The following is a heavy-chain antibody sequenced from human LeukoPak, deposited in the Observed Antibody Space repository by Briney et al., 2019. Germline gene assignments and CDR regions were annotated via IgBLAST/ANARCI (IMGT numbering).Heavy chain of an antibody. Sequence: PGGSLRLSCAASGFTFSGSGMSWVRQAPGKGLEWVAQVNQDGSEAHYADSVKARFTISRDNAKSSVSLQMNSLRAEDTAVYYCVRDGGVSGYDLLDYWGQGTLVTVSS. J-gene: IGHJ4*02. CDR3: VRDGGVSGYDLLDY. CDR1: GFTFSGSG. CDR2: VNQDGSEA. D-gene: IGHD5-12*01. V-gene: IGHV3-7*01.